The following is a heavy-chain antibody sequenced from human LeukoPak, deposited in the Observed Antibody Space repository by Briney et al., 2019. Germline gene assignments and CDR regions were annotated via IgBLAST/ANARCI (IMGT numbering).Heavy chain of an antibody. D-gene: IGHD6-13*01. CDR1: VYSISIGYY. J-gene: IGHJ4*02. V-gene: IGHV4-38-2*01. Sequence: SSETLSLSCALPVYSISIGYYWGWFRQPPGKGLEWIGSIYHSGSTYYNPSLRSRVTISVDTSKNQFSLKLRSVTAADTAVYYCAREVYIAAAREYYFDYWGQGTLVTVSS. CDR3: AREVYIAAAREYYFDY. CDR2: IYHSGST.